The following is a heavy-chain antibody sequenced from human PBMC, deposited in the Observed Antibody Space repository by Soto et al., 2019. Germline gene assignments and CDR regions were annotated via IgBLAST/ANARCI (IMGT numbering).Heavy chain of an antibody. Sequence: VGSLRLSCAASGFTFSSYSMNWVRQAPGKGLEWVSSISSSSSYIYYADSVKGRFTISRDNAKNSLYLQMNSLRAEDTAVYYCARSSPRAYDSSGYYYRWFDYWGQGTLVTVSS. CDR2: ISSSSSYI. CDR1: GFTFSSYS. J-gene: IGHJ4*02. D-gene: IGHD3-22*01. V-gene: IGHV3-21*01. CDR3: ARSSPRAYDSSGYYYRWFDY.